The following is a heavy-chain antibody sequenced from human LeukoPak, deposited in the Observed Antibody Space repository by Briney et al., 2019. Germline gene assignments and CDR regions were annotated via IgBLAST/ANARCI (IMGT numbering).Heavy chain of an antibody. CDR1: GDSIMSSYY. J-gene: IGHJ4*02. Sequence: SETLSLTCTVSGDSIMSSYYWSWIRQPPGKGLEWIGYIYYSGSTNYNPSLKSRVTISVDTSKNQSSLKLSSVTAADTAVYYCARHRIGGVTFDYWGQGTLVTVSS. CDR2: IYYSGST. CDR3: ARHRIGGVTFDY. V-gene: IGHV4-59*08. D-gene: IGHD3-16*01.